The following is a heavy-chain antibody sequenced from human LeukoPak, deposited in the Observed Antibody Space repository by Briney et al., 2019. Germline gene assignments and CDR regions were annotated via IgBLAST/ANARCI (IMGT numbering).Heavy chain of an antibody. Sequence: GASVKVSCKASGGTFSSYAISWVRQAPGQGLEWMGGIIPIFGTANYAQKFQGRVTITADESTSTAYMELSSLRSEDTAVYYCARFAGGRPYYYYYMDVWGKGTTVTVSS. J-gene: IGHJ6*03. CDR1: GGTFSSYA. V-gene: IGHV1-69*13. CDR2: IIPIFGTA. CDR3: ARFAGGRPYYYYYMDV.